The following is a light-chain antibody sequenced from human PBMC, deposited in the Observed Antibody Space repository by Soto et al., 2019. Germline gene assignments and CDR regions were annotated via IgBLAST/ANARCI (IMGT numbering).Light chain of an antibody. J-gene: IGKJ2*01. CDR3: QQSHGIPYT. CDR1: QTITGY. V-gene: IGKV1-39*01. Sequence: DIQMTQSPSSLSASVGDRVTITCRASQTITGYLNWYQQRPGKAPKLLIYAASSLQSGVPSRFSGSGSGTDFTLTINSLQPEDFATYYCQQSHGIPYTVGQGTKLELK. CDR2: AAS.